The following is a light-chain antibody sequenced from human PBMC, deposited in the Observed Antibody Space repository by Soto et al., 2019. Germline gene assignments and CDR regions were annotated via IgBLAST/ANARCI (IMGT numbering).Light chain of an antibody. Sequence: DIQMTQAPSTLSGSVGDRFTITCRASQTISSWLAWYQQKPGKAPKLLIYKASTLKSGVPSRFSGSGSGTNFTLTISSLEPEDFAVSYCQQRRSWQVNFGQGTRLEIK. J-gene: IGKJ5*01. V-gene: IGKV1-5*03. CDR2: KAS. CDR3: QQRRSWQVN. CDR1: QTISSW.